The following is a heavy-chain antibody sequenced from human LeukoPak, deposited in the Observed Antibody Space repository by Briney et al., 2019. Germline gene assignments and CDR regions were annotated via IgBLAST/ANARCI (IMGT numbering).Heavy chain of an antibody. D-gene: IGHD6-13*01. CDR1: GGSISSGDYY. CDR3: ARGPSYSSSWYKQFDY. CDR2: IYYSGST. V-gene: IGHV4-30-4*01. J-gene: IGHJ4*02. Sequence: SETLSLTCTVSGGSISSGDYYWSWIRQPPGKGLEWIGYIYYSGSTYYNPSLKSRVTISVDTPKNQFSLKLSSVTAADTAVYYCARGPSYSSSWYKQFDYWGQGTLVTVSS.